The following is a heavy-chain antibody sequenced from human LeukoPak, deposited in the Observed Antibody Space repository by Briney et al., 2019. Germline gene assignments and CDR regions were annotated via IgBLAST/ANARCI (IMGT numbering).Heavy chain of an antibody. V-gene: IGHV3-NL1*01. J-gene: IGHJ4*02. CDR1: GFNFSSFE. CDR3: AKDGYSGYDSLRGFDY. CDR2: ISLSGRNT. Sequence: VGSLRLSCAVSGFNFSSFEMNWVRQAPGKGLEWASDISLSGRNTYYADSVKGRFTISRDNSKNTLYLQMNSLRAEDTAVYYCAKDGYSGYDSLRGFDYWGQGTLVTVSS. D-gene: IGHD5-12*01.